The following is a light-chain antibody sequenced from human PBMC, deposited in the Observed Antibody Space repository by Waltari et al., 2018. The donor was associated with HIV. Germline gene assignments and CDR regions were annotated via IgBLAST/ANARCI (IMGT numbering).Light chain of an antibody. Sequence: QSALTQPPSASGSPGQSVTISCTGTSSDAGGYNFVSWYQQHPGKAPNLMIFEVTKRPSGVPARFSGSKTGNTASLTVSGLQADDEGDYYCSSYAGGNNLVFGGGTKLTVL. V-gene: IGLV2-8*01. J-gene: IGLJ2*01. CDR3: SSYAGGNNLV. CDR2: EVT. CDR1: SSDAGGYNF.